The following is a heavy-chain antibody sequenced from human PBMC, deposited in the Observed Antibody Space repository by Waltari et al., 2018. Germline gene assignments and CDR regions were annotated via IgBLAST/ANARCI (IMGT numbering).Heavy chain of an antibody. D-gene: IGHD4-17*01. J-gene: IGHJ1*01. Sequence: QLQLQESGPGLVRPSETLSLTCTVSGGSITTNYNWAWIRQPPGKGLEWMGNMQYRGSTFYNPSLMSRVTISLDTSKYQFSLTLTSVDAADTAVYFCGRIAFGDDGGYFQYWGQGTLVTVSS. CDR3: GRIAFGDDGGYFQY. CDR1: GGSITTNYN. V-gene: IGHV4-39*01. CDR2: MQYRGST.